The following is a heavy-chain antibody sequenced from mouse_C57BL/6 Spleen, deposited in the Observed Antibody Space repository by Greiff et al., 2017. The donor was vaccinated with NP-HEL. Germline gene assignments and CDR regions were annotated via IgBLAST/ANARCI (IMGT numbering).Heavy chain of an antibody. CDR3: TRSGYSNYGGV. CDR1: GYTFTDYE. J-gene: IGHJ3*02. Sequence: VQLQQSGAELVRPGASVTLSCKASGYTFTDYEMHWVKQTPVHGLEWIGAIDPETGGTAYNQKFKGKAILTADKSSSTAYMELRSLTSEDSAVYYCTRSGYSNYGGVWGQGTLVTVSA. D-gene: IGHD2-5*01. V-gene: IGHV1-15*01. CDR2: IDPETGGT.